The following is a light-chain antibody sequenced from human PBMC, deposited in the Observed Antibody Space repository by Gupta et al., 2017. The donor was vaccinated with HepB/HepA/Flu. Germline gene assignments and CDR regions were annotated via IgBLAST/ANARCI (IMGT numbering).Light chain of an antibody. CDR2: LGS. CDR1: QSLLHSNGYNY. Sequence: DIGMTQCPLSLPLTPGEPASISCRASQSLLHSNGYNYLDWYLPKPGQSPQLLIYLGSNRASGVPDRFSGSGSGTYFTLKIRRVEADDVGVYYCRQALQTPFTFGHGTKVDIK. V-gene: IGKV2-28*01. CDR3: RQALQTPFT. J-gene: IGKJ3*01.